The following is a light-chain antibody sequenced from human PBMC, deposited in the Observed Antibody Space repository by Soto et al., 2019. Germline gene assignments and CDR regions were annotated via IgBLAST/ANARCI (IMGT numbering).Light chain of an antibody. J-gene: IGKJ1*01. Sequence: EIVMTQSPATLSGSPGERATLCCGASQSVSSNLAWHQQKPGQAPRLLIYDASTRATGIPARFSGSGSGTEFTLTISSLQSEDFAVYYCQQYSKWPQTFGQGTKVEI. CDR1: QSVSSN. CDR2: DAS. V-gene: IGKV3-15*01. CDR3: QQYSKWPQT.